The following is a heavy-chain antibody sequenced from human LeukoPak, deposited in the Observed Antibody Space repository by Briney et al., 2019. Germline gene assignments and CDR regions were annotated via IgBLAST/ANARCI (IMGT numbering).Heavy chain of an antibody. J-gene: IGHJ4*02. Sequence: PGGSLRLSCAASGFTFSSYAMHWVRQAPGKGLEWVAVISYDGSNKYYADSVKGRFTISRDNSKNTLYLQMNSLRAEDTAVYYCARGHPFCTSTSCYIDYWGQGTLVTVSS. D-gene: IGHD2-2*02. CDR2: ISYDGSNK. CDR1: GFTFSSYA. CDR3: ARGHPFCTSTSCYIDY. V-gene: IGHV3-30-3*01.